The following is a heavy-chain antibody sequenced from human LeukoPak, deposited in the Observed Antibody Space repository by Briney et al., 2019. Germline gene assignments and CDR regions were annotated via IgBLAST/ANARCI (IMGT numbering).Heavy chain of an antibody. CDR1: GGSFSGYY. CDR2: INHSGST. J-gene: IGHJ4*02. D-gene: IGHD5-24*01. V-gene: IGHV4-34*01. CDR3: ARGEWLLDPGDY. Sequence: TSETLSLTCAVYGGSFSGYYWSWIRQPPGKGLEWNGEINHSGSTNYNPSLKSRVTISVDTSKNQFSLKLSSVTAADTAVYYCARGEWLLDPGDYWGQGTLVTVSS.